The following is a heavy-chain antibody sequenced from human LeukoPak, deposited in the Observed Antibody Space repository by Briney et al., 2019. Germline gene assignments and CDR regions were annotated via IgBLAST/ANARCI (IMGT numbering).Heavy chain of an antibody. V-gene: IGHV1-18*01. J-gene: IGHJ6*02. CDR1: GYTFTSYG. CDR2: ISAYNGNT. CDR3: ARDPPRIVVVVAATNSSGMDV. D-gene: IGHD2-15*01. Sequence: GASVKVSCKASGYTFTSYGISWVRQAPGQGLEWMGWISAYNGNTNYAQKLQGRVTMTTDTSTSTAYMELRSLRSDDTAVYYCARDPPRIVVVVAATNSSGMDVWGQGTTVTVSS.